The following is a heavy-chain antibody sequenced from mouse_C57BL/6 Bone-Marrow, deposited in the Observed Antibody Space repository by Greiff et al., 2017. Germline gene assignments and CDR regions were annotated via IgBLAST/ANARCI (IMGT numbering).Heavy chain of an antibody. CDR3: ARGVILYDYAMDY. J-gene: IGHJ4*01. V-gene: IGHV1-64*01. D-gene: IGHD2-1*01. Sequence: QVQLQQPGAELVKPGASVKLSCKASGYTFTSYWMHWVKQRPGQGLEWIGMIHPNSGSTNYNEKFKSKATLTVDKSSSTAYMQLSSLTSEDSAVYDGARGVILYDYAMDYWGQGTSVTVSS. CDR1: GYTFTSYW. CDR2: IHPNSGST.